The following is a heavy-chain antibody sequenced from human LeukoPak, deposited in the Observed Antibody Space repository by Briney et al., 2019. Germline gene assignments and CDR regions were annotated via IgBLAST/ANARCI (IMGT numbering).Heavy chain of an antibody. CDR2: ISSSSSYI. V-gene: IGHV3-21*01. J-gene: IGHJ4*02. Sequence: PGGSLRLSCAASGFTFSSYSMNWVRQAPGKGLEWVSSISSSSSYIYYADSVKGRFTISRDNSKNTLYLQMNSLRAEDTAVYYCAKALVGATTPFDYWGQGTLVTVSS. CDR3: AKALVGATTPFDY. CDR1: GFTFSSYS. D-gene: IGHD1-26*01.